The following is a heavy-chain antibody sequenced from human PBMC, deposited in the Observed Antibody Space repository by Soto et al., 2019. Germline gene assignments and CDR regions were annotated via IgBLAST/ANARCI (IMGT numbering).Heavy chain of an antibody. D-gene: IGHD2-2*01. V-gene: IGHV1-24*01. CDR3: AGRFLGYCSSTSCPIDY. CDR2: FDPEDGET. CDR1: GYTLTELS. Sequence: ASVKVSCKVSGYTLTELSMHWVRQAPGKGLEWMGGFDPEDGETIYAQKFQGRVTMTEDTSTDTAYMELSSLRSEDTAVYYCAGRFLGYCSSTSCPIDYWGQGTLVTVSS. J-gene: IGHJ4*02.